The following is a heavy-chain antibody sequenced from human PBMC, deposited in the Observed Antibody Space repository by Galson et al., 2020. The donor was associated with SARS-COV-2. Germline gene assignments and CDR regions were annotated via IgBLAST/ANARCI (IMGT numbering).Heavy chain of an antibody. J-gene: IGHJ1*01. D-gene: IGHD6-19*01. CDR3: AKEGGTGWATDYFEH. V-gene: IGHV3-23*01. CDR2: LNHIGDAT. CDR1: GFTFGNYA. Sequence: GGSLRLSCAASGFTFGNYAMGWVRRAPGKGLEWVSLLNHIGDATYYGDSVKGRFTISRDNSKNTLYLQMNGLRGDDTAVYFCAKEGGTGWATDYFEHWGQGTLVTVSS.